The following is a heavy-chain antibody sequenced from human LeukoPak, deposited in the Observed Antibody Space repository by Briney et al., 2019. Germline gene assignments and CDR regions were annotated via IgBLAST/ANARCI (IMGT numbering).Heavy chain of an antibody. D-gene: IGHD3-22*01. CDR1: GYTFTGYY. V-gene: IGHV1-2*02. CDR2: INPNSGGT. Sequence: ASVKVSCKASGYTFTGYYMHWVRQAPGQGLEWMGWINPNSGGTNYAQKFQGRVTMTRDTSTSTVYMELSSLRSEDTAVYYCARGLDSSGYPLDYWGQGTLVTVSS. J-gene: IGHJ4*02. CDR3: ARGLDSSGYPLDY.